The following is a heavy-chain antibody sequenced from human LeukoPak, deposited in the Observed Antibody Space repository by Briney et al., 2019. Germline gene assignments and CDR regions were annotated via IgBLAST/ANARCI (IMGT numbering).Heavy chain of an antibody. CDR1: GDSISGNSYY. V-gene: IGHV4-39*02. Sequence: PSETLSLTCTVSGDSISGNSYYWGWIRQPPGKGLEWIGSIYSSGSTYYNSSLKSRVTISVDTSKNQFSLRLSSVTAADTAVYYCARDGLERTVDYWGQGTLVTVSS. D-gene: IGHD1-1*01. CDR2: IYSSGST. CDR3: ARDGLERTVDY. J-gene: IGHJ4*02.